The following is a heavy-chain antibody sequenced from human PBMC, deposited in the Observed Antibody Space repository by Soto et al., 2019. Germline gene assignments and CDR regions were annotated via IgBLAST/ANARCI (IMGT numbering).Heavy chain of an antibody. Sequence: QVQLVESGGGVVQPGRSLRLSCAASGFTFSSYGMHWVRQAPGKGLEWVAVISYDGSNKYYADSVKGRFTISRDNSKNTLYPPVIPLRAAGTAVYYTATGLMPRSEPDPTAVPSFDYWGQGTLV. CDR1: GFTFSSYG. V-gene: IGHV3-30*03. CDR2: ISYDGSNK. J-gene: IGHJ4*02. CDR3: ATGLMPRSEPDPTAVPSFDY. D-gene: IGHD4-17*01.